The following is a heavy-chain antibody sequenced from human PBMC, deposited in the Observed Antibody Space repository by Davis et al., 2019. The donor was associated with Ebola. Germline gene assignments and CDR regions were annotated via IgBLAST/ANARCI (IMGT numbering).Heavy chain of an antibody. CDR2: ISYDGSNE. V-gene: IGHV3-30*04. D-gene: IGHD1/OR15-1a*01. Sequence: GESLKISCAASGFTFSSYVMHWVRQAPGKGLEWVAIISYDGSNEYYADSVKGRFTISRDNSKNTLYLQMNSLRAEDTAVYYCARDGNKEYYGMDVWGQGTTVTVSS. CDR1: GFTFSSYV. CDR3: ARDGNKEYYGMDV. J-gene: IGHJ6*02.